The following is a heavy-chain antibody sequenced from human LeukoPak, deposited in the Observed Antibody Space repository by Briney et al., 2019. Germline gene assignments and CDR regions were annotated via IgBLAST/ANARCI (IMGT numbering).Heavy chain of an antibody. CDR2: IYTSGIT. CDR1: SGSISGHY. V-gene: IGHV4-4*09. Sequence: ASETLSLTCTVSSGSISGHYWSWIRQSPGRGLEGIGNIYTSGITKYNPSLNSRVTISIDTSKNRFSLKVTSMTAADTAIYYCARQAQDGTDNYFDPWGRGILVTVSS. J-gene: IGHJ5*02. D-gene: IGHD1-14*01. CDR3: ARQAQDGTDNYFDP.